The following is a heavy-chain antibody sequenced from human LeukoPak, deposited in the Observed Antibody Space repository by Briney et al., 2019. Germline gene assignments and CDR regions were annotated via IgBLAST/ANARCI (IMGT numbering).Heavy chain of an antibody. V-gene: IGHV3-23*01. CDR1: GFTFSSYA. D-gene: IGHD3-22*01. Sequence: QPGGSLRLSCAASGFTFSSYAMSWVRQAPGKGLEWVSAISGSGGSTYYADSVKGRFTISRDNSKNTLYLQMNSLRAEDTAVYYCAKPSSRLTMIVVVIDYWGQGTLVTVSS. CDR3: AKPSSRLTMIVVVIDY. J-gene: IGHJ4*02. CDR2: ISGSGGST.